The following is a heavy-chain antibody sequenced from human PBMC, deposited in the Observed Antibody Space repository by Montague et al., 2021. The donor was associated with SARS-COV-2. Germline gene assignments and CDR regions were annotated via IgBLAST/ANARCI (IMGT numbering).Heavy chain of an antibody. J-gene: IGHJ4*02. CDR2: TSYSGFT. Sequence: SETLSLTCAVYGGSFSNYFWSWIRQSPGKVLEWIGETSYSGFTNFNPSLKSRVTISIDTSKKQFSLKLTSVTAADTALYFCARVKRACRRGRLDNWGQGTLVTVSS. CDR3: ARVKRACRRGRLDN. CDR1: GGSFSNYF. D-gene: IGHD1-26*01. V-gene: IGHV4-34*01.